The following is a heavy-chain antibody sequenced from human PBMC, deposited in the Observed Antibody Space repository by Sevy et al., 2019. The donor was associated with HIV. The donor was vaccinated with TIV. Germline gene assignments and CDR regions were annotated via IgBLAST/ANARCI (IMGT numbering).Heavy chain of an antibody. D-gene: IGHD2-2*03. CDR2: IKEDGRET. J-gene: IGHJ4*02. CDR3: ARDGFAFDT. V-gene: IGHV3-7*03. Sequence: GGSLRLSCEASGFKLKGYWMTWVRQAPGQGPEWVANIKEDGRETYYLDSVKGRFTISRDNAKNSVHLQMRSLRAEDTAVYYCARDGFAFDTWGPGTLVTVSS. CDR1: GFKLKGYW.